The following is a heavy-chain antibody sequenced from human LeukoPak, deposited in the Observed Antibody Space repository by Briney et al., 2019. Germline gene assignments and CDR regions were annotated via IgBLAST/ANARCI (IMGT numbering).Heavy chain of an antibody. CDR1: GGTFSSYA. CDR3: ARESRGYCSSTSCYGFDP. J-gene: IGHJ5*02. CDR2: IIPVFGTA. D-gene: IGHD2-2*01. V-gene: IGHV1-69*05. Sequence: SVKVSCKASGGTFSSYAISWVRQAPGQGLEWMGGIIPVFGTANYAQKFQGRVTITTDESTSTAYMELSSLRSEDTAVYYCARESRGYCSSTSCYGFDPWGQGTLVTVSS.